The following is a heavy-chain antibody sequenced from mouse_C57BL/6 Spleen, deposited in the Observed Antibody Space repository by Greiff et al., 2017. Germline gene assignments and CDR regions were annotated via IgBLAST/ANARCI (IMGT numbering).Heavy chain of an antibody. J-gene: IGHJ2*01. Sequence: EVQLQQSGPELVKPGASVKISCKASGYTFTDYYMNWVKQSPGKSLEWIGDINPNNGGTSYNQKFKGKATLTVDKSSSPAYMELRSLTSEDSAVYYCARLRELSYFDYWGQGTTLTVSS. CDR3: ARLRELSYFDY. V-gene: IGHV1-26*01. CDR2: INPNNGGT. D-gene: IGHD1-1*02. CDR1: GYTFTDYY.